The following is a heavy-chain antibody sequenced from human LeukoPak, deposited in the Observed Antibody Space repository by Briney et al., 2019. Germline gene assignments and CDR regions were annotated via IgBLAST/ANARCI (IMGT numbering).Heavy chain of an antibody. CDR2: INPGGGST. CDR3: AKDLRWDHPGFDP. V-gene: IGHV1-46*01. J-gene: IGHJ5*02. CDR1: EYTFTSYY. Sequence: ASVKVSCKPSEYTFTSYYIHWVRQAPGQGLEWMGIINPGGGSTSYAQKLQDRVTMTRDASTSTVNMELSSLRSEATAVYYCAKDLRWDHPGFDPWGQGTLVIVSS. D-gene: IGHD4-23*01.